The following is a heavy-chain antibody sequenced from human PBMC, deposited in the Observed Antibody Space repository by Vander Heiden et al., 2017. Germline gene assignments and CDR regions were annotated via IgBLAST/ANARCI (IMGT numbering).Heavy chain of an antibody. D-gene: IGHD5-18*01. Sequence: QVQLVESGGGVVQPGRSLGLSCAASGFTFSRYGRHWVRQAPGKGLEWVAVIWYDGSNKYYADSVKGRFTISRDNSKNTLYLQMNSLRAEDTAVYYCARDFARRGYSYNGMDVWGQGTTVTVSS. V-gene: IGHV3-33*01. J-gene: IGHJ6*02. CDR3: ARDFARRGYSYNGMDV. CDR2: IWYDGSNK. CDR1: GFTFSRYG.